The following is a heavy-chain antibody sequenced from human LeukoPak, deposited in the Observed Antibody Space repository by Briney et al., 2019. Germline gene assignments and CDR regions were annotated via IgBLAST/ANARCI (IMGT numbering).Heavy chain of an antibody. CDR1: GFTFDDYG. Sequence: RSGGSLRLSCAASGFTFDDYGMSWVRQAPGKGLEWVSGINWNGGSTGYADSVKGRFTISRDNAKNSLYLQMNSLRAEDTALYYCARAQFMITFGGVIGDAFDIWGQGTMVTVSS. D-gene: IGHD3-16*01. CDR3: ARAQFMITFGGVIGDAFDI. CDR2: INWNGGST. V-gene: IGHV3-20*04. J-gene: IGHJ3*02.